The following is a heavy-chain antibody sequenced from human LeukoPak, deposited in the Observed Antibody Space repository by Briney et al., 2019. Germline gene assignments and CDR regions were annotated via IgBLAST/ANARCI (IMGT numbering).Heavy chain of an antibody. V-gene: IGHV3-21*06. CDR1: GFTVSSNY. CDR3: ARDPYDGGGYGAFDI. J-gene: IGHJ3*02. Sequence: RPGGSLRLSCAASGFTVSSNYMSWVRQAPGKRLEWVSSISSSSSYIYYADSVKGRFTISRDNAKNSLYLQMSGLRAEDTAVYYCARDPYDGGGYGAFDIWGRGTMVTVSS. CDR2: ISSSSSYI. D-gene: IGHD3-22*01.